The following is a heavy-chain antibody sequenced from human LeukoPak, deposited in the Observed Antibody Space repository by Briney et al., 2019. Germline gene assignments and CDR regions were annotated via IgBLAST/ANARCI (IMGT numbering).Heavy chain of an antibody. CDR2: FDPEDGET. CDR1: GYTLTELS. J-gene: IGHJ3*02. V-gene: IGHV1-24*01. CDR3: ATPQWLSHAFDI. D-gene: IGHD3-22*01. Sequence: ASVKVSCKVSGYTLTELSMHWVRQAPGKGLEWMGGFDPEDGETIYAQKFQGRVTMTEDTSTDTAYMELSSLRSEDTAVYYCATPQWLSHAFDIWGQGTMVTVSS.